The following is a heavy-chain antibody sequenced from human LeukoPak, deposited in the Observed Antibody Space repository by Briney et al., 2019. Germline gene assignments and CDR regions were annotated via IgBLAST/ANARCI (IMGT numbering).Heavy chain of an antibody. Sequence: ASVRVACKASVYTFTRYGINWVRQAPAQGLEWMGWISAYNTNTNYAQTFQGKVTLTTDTPTTTAFMELRSLRSDDTAVYYCASSEAWHDGGDYLDSWGQGTLVTVSS. CDR1: VYTFTRYG. V-gene: IGHV1-18*01. CDR3: ASSEAWHDGGDYLDS. CDR2: ISAYNTNT. J-gene: IGHJ4*02. D-gene: IGHD1-1*01.